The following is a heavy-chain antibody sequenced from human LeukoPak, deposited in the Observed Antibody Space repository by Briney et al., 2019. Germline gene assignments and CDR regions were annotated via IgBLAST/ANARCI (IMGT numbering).Heavy chain of an antibody. Sequence: SETLSLTCAVYVGSSSGYYWSWIRQPPGKGLEWIGEINHSGSTNYNSSLKSRVTISVDTSKNQFSLKLSSVTAADTAVYYCARGYYGSGSHCCHMDVWGKGTTITVS. CDR2: INHSGST. V-gene: IGHV4-34*01. J-gene: IGHJ6*03. CDR3: ARGYYGSGSHCCHMDV. D-gene: IGHD3-10*01. CDR1: VGSSSGYY.